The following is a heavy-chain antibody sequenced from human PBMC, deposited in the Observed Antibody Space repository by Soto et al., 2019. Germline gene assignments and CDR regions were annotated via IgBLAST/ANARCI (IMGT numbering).Heavy chain of an antibody. CDR1: GYSFTNND. CDR3: ARMETFGSLNWFDP. V-gene: IGHV1-8*01. D-gene: IGHD3-16*01. CDR2: MNPGSGDT. Sequence: VASVKVSCKASGYSFTNNDVSWVRQATGQGLEWMGWMNPGSGDTGYAQKFQGRVTMTRDISIATAYMELSRLRSDDTAIYYCARMETFGSLNWFDPWGQGTLVTVSS. J-gene: IGHJ5*02.